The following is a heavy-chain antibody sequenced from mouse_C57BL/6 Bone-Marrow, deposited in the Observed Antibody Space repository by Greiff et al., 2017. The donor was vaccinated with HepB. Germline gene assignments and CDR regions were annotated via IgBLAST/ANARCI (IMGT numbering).Heavy chain of an antibody. V-gene: IGHV1-82*01. CDR2: IYPGDGDT. J-gene: IGHJ2*01. Sequence: VQLQQSGPELVKPGASVKISCKASGYAFSSSWMNWVKQRPGKGLEWIGRIYPGDGDTNYNGKFKGKATLTAGKSSSTAYMQLSSLTSEDSAVYFCARGYYGSSSFGYWGQGTTLTVSS. CDR1: GYAFSSSW. CDR3: ARGYYGSSSFGY. D-gene: IGHD1-1*01.